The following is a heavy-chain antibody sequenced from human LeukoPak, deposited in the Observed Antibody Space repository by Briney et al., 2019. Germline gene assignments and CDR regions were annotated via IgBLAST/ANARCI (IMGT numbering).Heavy chain of an antibody. Sequence: GGPLRLSCAASGFTFSSYAMSWVRQAPGKGLDWVSSISNTGASTYYADSVQGRFTFSRDNSKNTLYLQMNSLRAEDTAIYYCAKDRGLRDITVTFPDYWGQGSLVTVSS. J-gene: IGHJ4*02. CDR3: AKDRGLRDITVTFPDY. CDR2: ISNTGAST. CDR1: GFTFSSYA. V-gene: IGHV3-23*01. D-gene: IGHD4-17*01.